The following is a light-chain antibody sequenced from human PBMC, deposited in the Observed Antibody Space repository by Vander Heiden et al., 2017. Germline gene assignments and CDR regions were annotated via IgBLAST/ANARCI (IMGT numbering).Light chain of an antibody. CDR2: AAS. V-gene: IGKV1-39*01. J-gene: IGKJ4*01. CDR1: QSISNS. CDR3: QQSDSLPLT. Sequence: DIQVTQSPSSLSASVGDRVTITCRASQSISNSLHWYRQKPGKAPKLLIFAASTLLSGVPLRFSGSGSGTDFTLTISKLQPEDSATYYCQQSDSLPLTFGGGTKVEVK.